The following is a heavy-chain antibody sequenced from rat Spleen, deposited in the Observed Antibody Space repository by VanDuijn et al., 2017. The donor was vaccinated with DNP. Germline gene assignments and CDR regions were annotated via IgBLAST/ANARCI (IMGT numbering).Heavy chain of an antibody. CDR1: GFSFRNYY. CDR2: IENSGGST. V-gene: IGHV5-27*01. D-gene: IGHD1-4*01. CDR3: TSGSSLPGYLDY. Sequence: EVQLVEAGGVLVQPGRSLKLCCAAAGFSFRNYYMAGVRQTPKKGVGMVASIENSGGSTYYRDSVKGRFTISKNNEKTTLYLQMDSLRSEDTATYYCTSGSSLPGYLDYWGQGVLVTVSS. J-gene: IGHJ2*01.